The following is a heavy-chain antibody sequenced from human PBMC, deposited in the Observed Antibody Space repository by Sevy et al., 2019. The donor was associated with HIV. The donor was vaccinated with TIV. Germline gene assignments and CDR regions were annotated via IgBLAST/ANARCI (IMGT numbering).Heavy chain of an antibody. Sequence: GGSLRLSCAASGFTFSSYEMNWVRQAPGKGLEWVSYISSSGSTIYYADSVKGRFTISRDNAKNSLYLQMNSLRAEDTAVYYCAGAAAFNVLLEPMGFGDFDYWGQGTLVTVSS. CDR3: AGAAAFNVLLEPMGFGDFDY. J-gene: IGHJ4*02. CDR2: ISSSGSTI. V-gene: IGHV3-48*03. CDR1: GFTFSSYE. D-gene: IGHD1-20*01.